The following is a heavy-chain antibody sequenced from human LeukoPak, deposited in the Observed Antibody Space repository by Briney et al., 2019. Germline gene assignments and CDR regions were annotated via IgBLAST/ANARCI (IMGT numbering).Heavy chain of an antibody. Sequence: ASVKVSCKASGYTFSNYGINWVRQAPGQGLEWMGWINPYNGDTNYAQKLQGRVTMTTDTSTSTAYMELRSLRSDDTAMYYCARDSEEHHYMDVWGKGTTVTVSS. CDR3: ARDSEEHHYMDV. J-gene: IGHJ6*03. CDR1: GYTFSNYG. V-gene: IGHV1-18*01. CDR2: INPYNGDT.